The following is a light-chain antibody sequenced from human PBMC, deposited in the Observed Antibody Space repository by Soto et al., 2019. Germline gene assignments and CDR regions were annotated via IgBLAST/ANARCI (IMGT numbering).Light chain of an antibody. CDR2: DVS. J-gene: IGKJ1*01. CDR1: QSISNW. V-gene: IGKV1-5*01. CDR3: QLYNRYAWR. Sequence: DIQMTQSPSTLSASVGDRVTITCRASQSISNWLAWYQQKPGKAPKLLIYDVSRLESGVPSRFSGSRSGTKFPLTISSLHPDEFSTDCGQLYNRYAWRCRQGPEVEIK.